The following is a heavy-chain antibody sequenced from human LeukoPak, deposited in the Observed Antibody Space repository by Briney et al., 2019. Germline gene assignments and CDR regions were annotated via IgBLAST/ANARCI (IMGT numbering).Heavy chain of an antibody. CDR2: IGTAGDT. D-gene: IGHD6-19*01. CDR1: GFTFSSYD. CDR3: ARSVEVAGPHYYYYMDV. J-gene: IGHJ6*03. V-gene: IGHV3-13*01. Sequence: GGSLRLSCAASGFTFSSYDMHWVRQATGKGLEWVSAIGTAGDTYYPGSVKGRFTISRENAKNSLYLQMNSLRAGDTAVYYCARSVEVAGPHYYYYMDVWGKGTTVTVS.